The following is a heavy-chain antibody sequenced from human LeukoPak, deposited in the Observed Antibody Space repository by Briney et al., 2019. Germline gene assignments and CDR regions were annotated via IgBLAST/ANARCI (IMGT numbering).Heavy chain of an antibody. D-gene: IGHD2-15*01. CDR2: ISTGSSYI. CDR3: ARGYCSGGSCYLNAFDI. V-gene: IGHV3-21*01. CDR1: GFTFSSYS. J-gene: IGHJ3*02. Sequence: PGGSQRLSCASSGFTFSSYSMNWVRQAPGKGLEWVSSISTGSSYIFYADSVKGRFTISRDNAKNSLYLQMNSLRAEDTAVYYCARGYCSGGSCYLNAFDIWGQGTMVTVSS.